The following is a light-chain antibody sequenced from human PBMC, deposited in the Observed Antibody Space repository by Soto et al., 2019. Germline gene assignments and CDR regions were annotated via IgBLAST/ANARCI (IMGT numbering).Light chain of an antibody. CDR3: LQAYTSPMT. CDR2: AAS. CDR1: QGIRND. V-gene: IGKV1-6*01. Sequence: PFGLASSGGGVEITVVGASQGIRNDLGWYQQKPGKAPKLLIYAASSLQSGVPSRFSGSGPGTAFNLTIRSLQTDDSAPSYCLQAYTSPMTFAQGTRVEIK. J-gene: IGKJ5*01.